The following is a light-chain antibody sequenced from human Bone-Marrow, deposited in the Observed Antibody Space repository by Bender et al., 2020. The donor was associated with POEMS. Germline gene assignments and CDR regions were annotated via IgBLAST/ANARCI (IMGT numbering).Light chain of an antibody. J-gene: IGLJ3*02. CDR2: DVS. Sequence: QSALTQPASLSGPPGQSITISCTGTPNDIGGYDYVSWFQQSPGKGPKLIIYDVSSRPSGVSDRFSGSKSGNTASLTISGLQAEDEADYYCSSYTRNSHLEVFGGGTKVTVL. CDR1: PNDIGGYDY. V-gene: IGLV2-14*01. CDR3: SSYTRNSHLEV.